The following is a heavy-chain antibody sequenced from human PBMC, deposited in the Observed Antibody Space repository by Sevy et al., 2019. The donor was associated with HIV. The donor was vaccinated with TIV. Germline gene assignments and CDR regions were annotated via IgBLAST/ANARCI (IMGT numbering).Heavy chain of an antibody. CDR1: GFTFSTYG. J-gene: IGHJ4*02. V-gene: IGHV3-33*01. Sequence: GGSLRLSCAASGFTFSTYGMHWVRQAPGKGLEWVALIWFDGSNTYYAASVKGRFTISRDIAKNTLHLQMNSLRAEDTAVYYCARDLEFYDYGDYGPAFMPDYWGQGTLVTVSS. D-gene: IGHD4-17*01. CDR2: IWFDGSNT. CDR3: ARDLEFYDYGDYGPAFMPDY.